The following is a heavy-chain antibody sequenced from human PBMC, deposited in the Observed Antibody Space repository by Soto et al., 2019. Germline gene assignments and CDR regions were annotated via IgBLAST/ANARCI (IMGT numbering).Heavy chain of an antibody. CDR2: IAYDGRTK. V-gene: IGHV3-30*09. J-gene: IGHJ4*02. D-gene: IGHD4-4*01. CDR1: GFTFQNHA. Sequence: QVQLMESGGGVVQPGKSLRLSCVASGFTFQNHAMYWIRQAPGKGLEWVALIAYDGRTKYSDAVRGRFAVSRDNSKSTPYLQMNSLRPEDPAVYYCAPSTSVTFDSWGQGALVIVSS. CDR3: APSTSVTFDS.